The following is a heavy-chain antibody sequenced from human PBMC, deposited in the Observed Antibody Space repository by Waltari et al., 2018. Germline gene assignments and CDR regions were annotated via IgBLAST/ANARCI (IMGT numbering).Heavy chain of an antibody. CDR3: ARDRGRVLYLDS. CDR2: IRTSGGTNDRT. J-gene: IGHJ4*02. CDR1: GDSMSNTDV. D-gene: IGHD2-15*01. Sequence: QLQLQESGPGLVKPSGTLSLTCAVSGDSMSNTDVWNWVRQSPGKGREWIGQIRTSGGTNDRTNSNPSFATGFTVSIDTSNNQCSLKVTSATVGDTAVYYCARDRGRVLYLDSWGQGTLVTVSP. V-gene: IGHV4-4*02.